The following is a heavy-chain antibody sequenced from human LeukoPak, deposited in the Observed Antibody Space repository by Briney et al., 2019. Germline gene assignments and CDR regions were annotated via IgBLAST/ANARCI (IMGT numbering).Heavy chain of an antibody. D-gene: IGHD3-10*01. CDR2: ISAYNGNT. Sequence: ASVKVSCKASGYTFTSYGISWVRQAPGQGLEWMGWISAYNGNTNYAQKLQGRVTMTTDTSTSTAYMELRSLRSDDTAVYYCARDPYYGSGSYSHPFDYWGQGTLVTVSS. CDR3: ARDPYYGSGSYSHPFDY. J-gene: IGHJ4*02. CDR1: GYTFTSYG. V-gene: IGHV1-18*01.